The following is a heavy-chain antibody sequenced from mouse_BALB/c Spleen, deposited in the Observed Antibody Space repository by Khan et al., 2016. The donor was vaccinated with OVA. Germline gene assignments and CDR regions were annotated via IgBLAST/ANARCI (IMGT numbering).Heavy chain of an antibody. J-gene: IGHJ3*01. CDR3: ARSGYGNPFAY. D-gene: IGHD2-1*01. Sequence: QVQLQQPGAELVKPGASVKISCKASGYTFTSYYMYWVKQRPGQGLEWIGGLNPSKGDTKFNEKFKSKATMTVDKSSSAAYMQLSSLTSEDSAVYYWARSGYGNPFAYWGQGTLVTVSA. CDR1: GYTFTSYY. CDR2: LNPSKGDT. V-gene: IGHV1S81*02.